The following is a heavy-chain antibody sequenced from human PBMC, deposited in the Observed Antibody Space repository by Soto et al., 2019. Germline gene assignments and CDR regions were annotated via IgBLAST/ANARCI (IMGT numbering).Heavy chain of an antibody. D-gene: IGHD5-12*01. J-gene: IGHJ4*02. CDR2: IRSKTNNYAT. CDR3: TSVATISVT. Sequence: EVQLVESGGGLVQPGGSLKLSCAASGFSFSDSGIHWVRQASGKGREWVGRIRSKTNNYATAYAASVRGRFTVSRDDSKSTAYLQMNSLKTEDTAVYYCTSVATISVTGGQGTLVTVSS. CDR1: GFSFSDSG. V-gene: IGHV3-73*02.